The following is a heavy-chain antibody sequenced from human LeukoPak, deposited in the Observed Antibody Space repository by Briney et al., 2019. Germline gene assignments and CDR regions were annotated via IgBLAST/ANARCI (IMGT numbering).Heavy chain of an antibody. CDR3: ARTAYCGGDCYYPYYFDY. J-gene: IGHJ4*02. Sequence: GGSLRLSCAASGFTFSSYAMSWVRQAPGKGLEWVSSISSSSSYIYYADSVKGRFTISRDNAKNSLYLQMNSPRAEDTAVYYCARTAYCGGDCYYPYYFDYWGQGTLVTVSS. V-gene: IGHV3-21*01. D-gene: IGHD2-21*02. CDR1: GFTFSSYA. CDR2: ISSSSSYI.